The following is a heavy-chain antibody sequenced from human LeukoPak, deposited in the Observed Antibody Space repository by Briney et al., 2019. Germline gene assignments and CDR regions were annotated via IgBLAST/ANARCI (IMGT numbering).Heavy chain of an antibody. Sequence: GGSLRLSCAASGFTFSSKWMHWVRQSPGKGQEWFSHINSDGSNTNYADSVKGRFTISRDNAKNTLYLQLNSLRAEDTAVYYCARGGCSATSCSDYWGQGTLVTVSS. CDR2: INSDGSNT. J-gene: IGHJ4*02. D-gene: IGHD2-2*01. CDR1: GFTFSSKW. V-gene: IGHV3-74*01. CDR3: ARGGCSATSCSDY.